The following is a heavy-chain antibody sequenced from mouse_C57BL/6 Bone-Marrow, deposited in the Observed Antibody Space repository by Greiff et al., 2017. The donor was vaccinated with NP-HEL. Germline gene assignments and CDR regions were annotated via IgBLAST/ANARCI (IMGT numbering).Heavy chain of an antibody. Sequence: QVHVKQSGAELARPGASVKLSCKASGYTFTSYGISWVKQRTGQGLEWIGEIYPRSGNTYYNEKFKGKATLTADKSSSTEYMELRSMTSEDPAVDFCARLTIYYGYDGYAMDDWGQGTSVTVSS. CDR3: ARLTIYYGYDGYAMDD. J-gene: IGHJ4*01. D-gene: IGHD2-2*01. CDR2: IYPRSGNT. CDR1: GYTFTSYG. V-gene: IGHV1-81*01.